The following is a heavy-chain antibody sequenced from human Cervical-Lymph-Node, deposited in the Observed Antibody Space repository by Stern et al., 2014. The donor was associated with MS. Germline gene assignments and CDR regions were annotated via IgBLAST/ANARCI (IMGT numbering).Heavy chain of an antibody. J-gene: IGHJ4*02. V-gene: IGHV3-23*04. D-gene: IGHD6-6*01. Sequence: EVQLVESGGGLAQPGGSLRLSCTASGFTFSSYAMSWVRQAPGKGLEWISVSGISGGTSYADSVKGRFTLSRDNSMDTLYLQMNSLRSEDTAVYYCGKHFSSASSWVDNWGQGTLVTVSS. CDR2: SGISGGT. CDR3: GKHFSSASSWVDN. CDR1: GFTFSSYA.